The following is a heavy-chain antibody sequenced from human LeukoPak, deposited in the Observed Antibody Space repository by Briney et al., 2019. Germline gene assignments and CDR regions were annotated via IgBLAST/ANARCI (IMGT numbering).Heavy chain of an antibody. CDR1: GGSIDSYY. CDR2: IYYTGST. J-gene: IGHJ4*02. CDR3: ARVYQSAEYYFDY. Sequence: PSETLSLTCTVSGGSIDSYYWSWIRQPPGKGLEWIGYIYYTGSTEYHPSLKSRVTISLDTSKNQFSLKLTSVTAADTAVYYCARVYQSAEYYFDYWGQGNLFSVSS. D-gene: IGHD2-2*01. V-gene: IGHV4-59*01.